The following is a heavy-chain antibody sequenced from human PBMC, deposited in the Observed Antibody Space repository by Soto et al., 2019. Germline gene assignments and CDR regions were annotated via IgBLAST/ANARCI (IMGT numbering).Heavy chain of an antibody. Sequence: GGSLRLSCEASGFSFNDHGIHWVRQAPGKGLEWVAVIWYHGLKTDYADSVKGRFTISRDISKSTVYLQMNNLRAEDTAVYYCARENAHPYFDYSGQGTLVTLSS. CDR3: ARENAHPYFDY. J-gene: IGHJ4*02. CDR1: GFSFNDHG. V-gene: IGHV3-33*01. D-gene: IGHD2-2*01. CDR2: IWYHGLKT.